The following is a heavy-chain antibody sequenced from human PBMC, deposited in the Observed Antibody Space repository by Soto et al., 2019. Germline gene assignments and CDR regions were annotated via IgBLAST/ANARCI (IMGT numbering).Heavy chain of an antibody. CDR2: IIPIFGTA. CDR3: AIGRDGYNLHYYCGMDV. D-gene: IGHD5-12*01. CDR1: GGTFSSYA. Sequence: QVQLVQSGAEVKKPGSSVKVSCKASGGTFSSYAISWVRQAPGQGLEWMGGIIPIFGTANYAQKFQGRVTITADESTSNAYMELSSLRSEDTAVYYCAIGRDGYNLHYYCGMDVWGQGTTVSVSS. J-gene: IGHJ6*02. V-gene: IGHV1-69*12.